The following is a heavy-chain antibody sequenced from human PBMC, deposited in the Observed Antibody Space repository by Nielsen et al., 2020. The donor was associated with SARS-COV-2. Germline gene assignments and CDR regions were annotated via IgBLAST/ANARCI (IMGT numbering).Heavy chain of an antibody. D-gene: IGHD3-3*01. Sequence: GGSLRLSCAASGFTFSSYAMSWVRQAPGKGLEWVSAISGSGGSTYYADSVKGRFTISRDNSKNTLFLQLNSLRADDTAVYYCAKGEGMGLWNYCFDYWGPGTLVTVSS. J-gene: IGHJ4*02. CDR3: AKGEGMGLWNYCFDY. CDR2: ISGSGGST. CDR1: GFTFSSYA. V-gene: IGHV3-23*01.